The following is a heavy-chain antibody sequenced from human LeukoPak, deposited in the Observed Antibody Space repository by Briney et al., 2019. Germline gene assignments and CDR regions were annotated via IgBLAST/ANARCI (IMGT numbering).Heavy chain of an antibody. V-gene: IGHV3-74*01. CDR1: GFTFSSYW. CDR3: ARDHSGLLH. J-gene: IGHJ4*02. D-gene: IGHD6-19*01. Sequence: SGGSLRLSCAASGFTFSSYWMHWVRQAPGKGLVWVSRITNDGSTRTYADSVKGRFTISRDNAKNTLYLQMNSLRAEDTAVYYCARDHSGLLHWGQGALVTVSS. CDR2: ITNDGSTR.